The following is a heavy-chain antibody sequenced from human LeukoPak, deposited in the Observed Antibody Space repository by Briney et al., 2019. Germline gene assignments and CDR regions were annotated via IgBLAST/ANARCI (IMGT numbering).Heavy chain of an antibody. V-gene: IGHV3-23*01. CDR2: ISGSGGST. D-gene: IGHD5-18*01. CDR3: AKAMRGYSYSWLDAFDI. CDR1: GFTFSSYA. J-gene: IGHJ3*02. Sequence: GGSLRLSCAASGFTFSSYAMSWVRQAPGKGLEWVSAISGSGGSTYYADSVKGRFTISRDNSKNTLYLQMNSLRAEDTAVSYCAKAMRGYSYSWLDAFDIWGQGTMVTVSS.